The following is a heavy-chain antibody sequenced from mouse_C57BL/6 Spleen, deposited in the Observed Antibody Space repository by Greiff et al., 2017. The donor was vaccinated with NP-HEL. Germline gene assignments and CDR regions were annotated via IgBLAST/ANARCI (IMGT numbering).Heavy chain of an antibody. J-gene: IGHJ2*01. Sequence: VQLQQSGPVLVKPGASVKMSCKASGYTFTDYYMNWVKQSHGKSLEWIGVINPYNGGTSYNQKFKGKATLTVDKSSSTAYMELNSLTSEDSAVYDCARRAVVRNYFDYWGQGTTLTVSS. CDR2: INPYNGGT. V-gene: IGHV1-19*01. CDR1: GYTFTDYY. D-gene: IGHD1-1*01. CDR3: ARRAVVRNYFDY.